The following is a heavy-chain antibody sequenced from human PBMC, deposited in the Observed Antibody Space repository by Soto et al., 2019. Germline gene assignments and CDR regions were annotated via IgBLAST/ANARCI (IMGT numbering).Heavy chain of an antibody. Sequence: SETLSLTCTVSGGSISSHTYYWGWIRQPPGKGLEWIGEIYHSGSTNYNPSLKSRVTISVDKSKNQFSLKLSSVTAADTAVYYCARVDYDILTGYLPNWFDPWGQGTLVTVSS. D-gene: IGHD3-9*01. CDR3: ARVDYDILTGYLPNWFDP. J-gene: IGHJ5*02. CDR1: GGSISSHTYY. V-gene: IGHV4-39*07. CDR2: IYHSGST.